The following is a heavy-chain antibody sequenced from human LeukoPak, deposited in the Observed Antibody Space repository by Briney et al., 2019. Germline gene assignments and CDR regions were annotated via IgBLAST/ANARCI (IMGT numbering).Heavy chain of an antibody. CDR2: INPSGGST. CDR1: GYTFTSYY. J-gene: IGHJ4*02. D-gene: IGHD2-15*01. CDR3: ASPGFVVVVAAQWAFDY. V-gene: IGHV1-46*01. Sequence: GASVKVSCKASGYTFTSYYMHWVRQAPGQGLEWMGIINPSGGSTSYAQKFQGRVTMTRDTSTSTVYMELSSLRSEDTAVYYCASPGFVVVVAAQWAFDYWGQGTLVTVSS.